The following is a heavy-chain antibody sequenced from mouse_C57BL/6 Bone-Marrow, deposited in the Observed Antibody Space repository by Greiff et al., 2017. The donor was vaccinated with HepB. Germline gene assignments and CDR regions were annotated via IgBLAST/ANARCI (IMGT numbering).Heavy chain of an antibody. CDR1: GFTFSDFY. CDR2: SRNKANDYTT. J-gene: IGHJ2*01. D-gene: IGHD4-1*01. Sequence: EVMLVESGGGLVQSGRSLRLSCATSGFTFSDFYMAWVRQAPGKGLEWIAASRNKANDYTTEYSASVKGRFIVSRDTSQSILYLQMNALRAEDTAIYYCARASNWENYFDYWGQGTTLTVSS. V-gene: IGHV7-1*01. CDR3: ARASNWENYFDY.